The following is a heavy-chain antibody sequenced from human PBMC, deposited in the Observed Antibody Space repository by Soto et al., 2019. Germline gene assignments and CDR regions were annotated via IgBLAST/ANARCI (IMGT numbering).Heavy chain of an antibody. CDR1: GFTFSSYA. Sequence: EVQLLESGGGLVPPGGSLRLSCAASGFTFSSYAMRWVRQAPEKGLEWVSAISGSGDRTYYADSVKGRFTISRDNSKNTLYLQMNSLRAEDTAVYYCARRGSGSYYDSGGQGTLVTVSS. D-gene: IGHD1-26*01. J-gene: IGHJ4*02. CDR3: ARRGSGSYYDS. CDR2: ISGSGDRT. V-gene: IGHV3-23*01.